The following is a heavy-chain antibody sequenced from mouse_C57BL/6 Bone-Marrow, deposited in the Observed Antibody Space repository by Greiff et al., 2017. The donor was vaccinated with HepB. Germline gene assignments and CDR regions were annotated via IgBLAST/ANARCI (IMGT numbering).Heavy chain of an antibody. CDR3: ARPGYVAWFAY. Sequence: VQLKESGGDLVKPGGSLKLSCAASGFTFSSYGMSWVRQTPDKRLEWVATISSGGSYTYYPDSVKGRFTFSRDNAKNTLYLQMSSLKSEDTAMYYCARPGYVAWFAYWGQGTLVTVSA. D-gene: IGHD3-1*01. CDR1: GFTFSSYG. CDR2: ISSGGSYT. J-gene: IGHJ3*01. V-gene: IGHV5-6*01.